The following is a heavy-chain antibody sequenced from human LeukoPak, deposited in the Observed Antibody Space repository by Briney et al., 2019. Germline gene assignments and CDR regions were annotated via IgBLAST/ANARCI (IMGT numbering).Heavy chain of an antibody. J-gene: IGHJ4*02. D-gene: IGHD3-22*01. V-gene: IGHV4-38-2*02. CDR2: IYHSGST. Sequence: PSETLSLTCTVSGYSISSGYYWGWIRQPPGKGLEWIGSIYHSGSTYYNPSLKSRVTISVDTSKNQFSLKLSSVTAADTAVYYCAREAYYYDSSGQNTLGYWGQGTLVTVSS. CDR1: GYSISSGYY. CDR3: AREAYYYDSSGQNTLGY.